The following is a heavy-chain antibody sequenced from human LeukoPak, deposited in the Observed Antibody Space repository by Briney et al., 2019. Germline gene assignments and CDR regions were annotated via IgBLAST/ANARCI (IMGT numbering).Heavy chain of an antibody. Sequence: SETLSLTRTVSGGSISSYYWSWIRQPPGKGLEWIGYIYYSGSTNYNPSLKSRVTISVDTSKNQFSLKLSSVTAADTAVYYCARSRTIAVAGGSRYFDLWGRGTLVTVSS. V-gene: IGHV4-59*08. CDR3: ARSRTIAVAGGSRYFDL. D-gene: IGHD6-19*01. CDR2: IYYSGST. J-gene: IGHJ2*01. CDR1: GGSISSYY.